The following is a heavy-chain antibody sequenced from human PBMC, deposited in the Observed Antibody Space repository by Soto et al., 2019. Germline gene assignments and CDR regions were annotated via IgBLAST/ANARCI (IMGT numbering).Heavy chain of an antibody. CDR1: GFIFRDYF. J-gene: IGHJ4*02. CDR2: INISGRMT. D-gene: IGHD2-15*01. V-gene: IGHV3-11*01. Sequence: QVQLVESGGGLVKPGGSLRLSCAGAGFIFRDYFMTWIRQSPGKGLEWVADINISGRMTHYADSVKGRFTMSRDNDKKSLYLQMDSLRVGDTAVYYCARLGVASHHFDHWGQGTLVTVSS. CDR3: ARLGVASHHFDH.